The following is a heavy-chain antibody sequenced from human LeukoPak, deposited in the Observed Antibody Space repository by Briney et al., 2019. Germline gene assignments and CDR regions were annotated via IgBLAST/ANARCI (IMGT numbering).Heavy chain of an antibody. D-gene: IGHD5-18*01. CDR3: ARVGGYSYGYYYYYYMDV. V-gene: IGHV3-23*01. CDR2: ISGSGGST. J-gene: IGHJ6*03. Sequence: GGSLRLSCVASGFTFSTYGMSWVRQAPGKGLEWVSAISGSGGSTYYADSVKGRFTISRDNSKNTLYLQMNSLRAEDTAVYYCARVGGYSYGYYYYYYMDVWGKGTTVTISS. CDR1: GFTFSTYG.